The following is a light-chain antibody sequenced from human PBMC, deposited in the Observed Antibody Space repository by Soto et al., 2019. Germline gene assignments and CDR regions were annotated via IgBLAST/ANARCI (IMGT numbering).Light chain of an antibody. V-gene: IGKV3-15*01. CDR3: QQYNNCPRT. CDR2: GAS. Sequence: EIVMTQSPATLSVSPGERATLSCRASQSVSSNLAWYQQKPGQAPRLLIYGASTRATGIPARFSGSGSGTNFTLPISTLKSEDFAFYSCQQYNNCPRTFGQGT. J-gene: IGKJ2*01. CDR1: QSVSSN.